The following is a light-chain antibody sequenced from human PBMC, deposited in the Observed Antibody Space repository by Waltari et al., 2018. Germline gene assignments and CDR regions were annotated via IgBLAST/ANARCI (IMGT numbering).Light chain of an antibody. CDR3: GSYAGSYTFRV. CDR1: SSDFGGYNY. CDR2: DVN. Sequence: QFALTQPRSVSGSPGQAVTLSCIENSSDFGGYNYISWYQQFTGNAPKLIIYDVNKRPSGVPDRFSGSKSGNTAALTISGLQADDEADYYCGSYAGSYTFRVFGGGTKLTVL. J-gene: IGLJ3*02. V-gene: IGLV2-11*01.